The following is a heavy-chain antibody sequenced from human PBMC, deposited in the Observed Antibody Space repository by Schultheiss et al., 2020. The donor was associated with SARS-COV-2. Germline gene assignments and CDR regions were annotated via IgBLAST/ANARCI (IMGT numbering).Heavy chain of an antibody. CDR2: IYYSGST. V-gene: IGHV4-38-2*01. CDR3: ARQGWGYYDSPRDY. CDR1: GYSISSGYY. Sequence: SETLSLTCAVSGYSISSGYYWGWIRQPPGKGLEWIGSIYYSGSTYYNPSLKSRVTISVDTSKNQFSLKLSSVTAADTAVYYCARQGWGYYDSPRDYWGQGTLVTVSS. J-gene: IGHJ4*02. D-gene: IGHD3-22*01.